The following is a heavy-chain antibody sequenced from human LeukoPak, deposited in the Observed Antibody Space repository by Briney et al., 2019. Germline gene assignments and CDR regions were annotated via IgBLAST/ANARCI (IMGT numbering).Heavy chain of an antibody. J-gene: IGHJ4*02. D-gene: IGHD3-10*01. CDR1: GFTFSSYA. CDR3: ASFGELFYYFDY. Sequence: PGGSLRLSCAASGFTFSSYAMHWVRQAPGKGLEWVAVISYDGSNKYYADSVKGRFTISRDNSKNTLYLQMNSLRAEDTAVYYCASFGELFYYFDYWGQGTLVTVSS. CDR2: ISYDGSNK. V-gene: IGHV3-30*04.